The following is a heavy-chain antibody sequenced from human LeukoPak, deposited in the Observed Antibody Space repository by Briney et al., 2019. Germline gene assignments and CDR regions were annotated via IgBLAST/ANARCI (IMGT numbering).Heavy chain of an antibody. V-gene: IGHV3-11*04. Sequence: GGSLRLSCAASGYTVSRNYMSWIRQAPGKGLEWVSYIGSSGRTIYYADSVKGRFTISRDNAKNSLYLQMNSLRAEDTAVYYCARDGKAVAVAFDIWGQGTMVTVSS. CDR1: GYTVSRNY. J-gene: IGHJ3*02. D-gene: IGHD6-19*01. CDR3: ARDGKAVAVAFDI. CDR2: IGSSGRTI.